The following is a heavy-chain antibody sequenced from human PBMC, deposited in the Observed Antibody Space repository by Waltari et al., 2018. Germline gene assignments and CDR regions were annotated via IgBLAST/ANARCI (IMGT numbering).Heavy chain of an antibody. Sequence: QVQLQESGPGLVKPSETLSLPCTVSGGSISSYYWSWIRQPPGKGLEWIGYIYYSGSTNYNPSLKSRVTISVDTSKNQFSLKLSSVTAADTAVYYCARGRELIFDYWGQGTLVTVSS. CDR2: IYYSGST. D-gene: IGHD1-26*01. CDR1: GGSISSYY. V-gene: IGHV4-59*01. CDR3: ARGRELIFDY. J-gene: IGHJ4*02.